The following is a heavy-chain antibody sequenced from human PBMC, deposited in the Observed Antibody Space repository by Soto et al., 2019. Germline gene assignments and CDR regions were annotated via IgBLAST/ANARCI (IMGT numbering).Heavy chain of an antibody. V-gene: IGHV3-66*01. Sequence: EVQLVESGGGLVQPGGSLRLSCAASGFTVGSNYMSWVRQAPGKGLEWVSVIYSGGSTYYADSVKGRFTISRDNSKNTLYLQMNSLRAEDTAVYYCARVGLGEAFDIWGQGTMVTVSS. CDR1: GFTVGSNY. CDR2: IYSGGST. CDR3: ARVGLGEAFDI. J-gene: IGHJ3*02. D-gene: IGHD3-16*01.